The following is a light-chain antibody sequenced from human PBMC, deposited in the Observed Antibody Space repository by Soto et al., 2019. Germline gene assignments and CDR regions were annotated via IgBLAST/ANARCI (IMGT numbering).Light chain of an antibody. CDR1: SSDVGYFDY. Sequence: QSALAQPASVSGSPGQSITISCTGTSSDVGYFDYVSWYQQHPGKAPKLMIFDVSDRSSGVSDRFSGSKSGTTASLTISGRQAEDEADYFCSSYASGSTHVLFGGGTKLTVL. J-gene: IGLJ3*02. CDR3: SSYASGSTHVL. CDR2: DVS. V-gene: IGLV2-14*03.